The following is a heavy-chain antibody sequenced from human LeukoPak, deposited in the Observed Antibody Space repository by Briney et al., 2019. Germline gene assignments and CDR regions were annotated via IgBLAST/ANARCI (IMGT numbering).Heavy chain of an antibody. CDR1: GGSFSGYY. Sequence: SETLSLTCAVYGGSFSGYYWSWIRQPPGKGLEWIEEINHSGSTNYNPSLKSRVTISVDTSKNQFSLKLSSVTAADTAVYYCARVSAAARSYWGQGTLVTVSS. CDR3: ARVSAAARSY. J-gene: IGHJ4*02. D-gene: IGHD6-13*01. CDR2: INHSGST. V-gene: IGHV4-34*01.